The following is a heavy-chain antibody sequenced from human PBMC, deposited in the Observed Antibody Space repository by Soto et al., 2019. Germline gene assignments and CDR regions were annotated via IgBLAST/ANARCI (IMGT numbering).Heavy chain of an antibody. Sequence: GGSLRLSCAASGFTFSSYAMHWVRQAPGKGLEWVAVISYDGSNKYYADPVKGRFTISRDNSKNTLYLQMNSLRAEDTAVYYCARDHYYDSSGYTIGYWGQGTLVTVSS. D-gene: IGHD3-22*01. V-gene: IGHV3-30-3*01. CDR1: GFTFSSYA. CDR2: ISYDGSNK. CDR3: ARDHYYDSSGYTIGY. J-gene: IGHJ4*02.